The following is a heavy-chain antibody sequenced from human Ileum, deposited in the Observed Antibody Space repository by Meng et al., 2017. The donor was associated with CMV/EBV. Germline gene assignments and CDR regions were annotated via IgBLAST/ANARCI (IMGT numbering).Heavy chain of an antibody. Sequence: SYASAQFTISNYWMHWVRQPPGKGLVWVAHINADGRTRDYADSVKGRFTISRDNAKKMLYLQINSLRAEDTAIYYCAGGTIARPRSALAYWGQGTLVTVSS. J-gene: IGHJ4*02. V-gene: IGHV3-74*01. CDR1: QFTISNYW. D-gene: IGHD6-6*01. CDR2: INADGRTR. CDR3: AGGTIARPRSALAY.